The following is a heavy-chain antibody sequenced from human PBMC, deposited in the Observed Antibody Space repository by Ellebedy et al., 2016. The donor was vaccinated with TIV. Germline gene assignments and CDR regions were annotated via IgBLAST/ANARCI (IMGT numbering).Heavy chain of an antibody. CDR2: ISDYNGNT. V-gene: IGHV1-18*04. Sequence: AASVKVSCKASGYTSTSYGISWVRQPPGQGLEGMGWISDYNGNTKYAQKFQGRVTMTTDTSTSTTYMELRSLRSGDTAVYYCVLEWRFDPWGQGTLVIVSS. CDR3: VLEWRFDP. CDR1: GYTSTSYG. D-gene: IGHD1-1*01. J-gene: IGHJ5*02.